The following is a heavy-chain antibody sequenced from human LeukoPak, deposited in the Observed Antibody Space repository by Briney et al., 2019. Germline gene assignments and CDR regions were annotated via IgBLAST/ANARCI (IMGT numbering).Heavy chain of an antibody. D-gene: IGHD5-18*01. V-gene: IGHV4-31*03. CDR1: GGSLSSGGYY. CDR3: ARVAASGGYSYGKYYFDY. J-gene: IGHJ4*02. CDR2: IYYSGST. Sequence: SETLSLTCTVSGGSLSSGGYYWSWIRQHPGRGLEWIGYIYYSGSTYYNPSLKSRVTISVDTSKNQFSLKLSSVTAADTAVYYCARVAASGGYSYGKYYFDYWGQGTLVTVSS.